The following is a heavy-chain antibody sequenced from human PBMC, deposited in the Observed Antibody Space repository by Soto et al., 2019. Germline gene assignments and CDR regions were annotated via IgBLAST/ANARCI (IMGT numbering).Heavy chain of an antibody. Sequence: QVQLVQSGAEVRKPGSSVKVSCEASGGSFISYIFTWVRQAPGQGLEWMGRSIPIQGRADYALKCQDRVTITEDRSTQTVYMELRSLRPEDTALYYCAKSLVFVDHAYMDVWGKGTTVTVSS. J-gene: IGHJ6*03. D-gene: IGHD2-21*01. CDR3: AKSLVFVDHAYMDV. CDR2: SIPIQGRA. V-gene: IGHV1-69*02. CDR1: GGSFISYI.